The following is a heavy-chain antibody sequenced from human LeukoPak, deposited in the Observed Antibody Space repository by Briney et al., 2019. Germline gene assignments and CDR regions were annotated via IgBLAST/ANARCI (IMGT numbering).Heavy chain of an antibody. CDR1: GFTFSSYG. D-gene: IGHD3-10*01. CDR2: ISGSGGST. V-gene: IGHV3-23*01. CDR3: AKPFFGELFLFQNNWFDP. J-gene: IGHJ5*02. Sequence: PGGSLRLSCAASGFTFSSYGMSWVRQAPGKGLEWVSGISGSGGSTYYADSVKGRFTISRDNSKNTLYLQMNSLRAEDTAVYYCAKPFFGELFLFQNNWFDPWGQGTLVTVSS.